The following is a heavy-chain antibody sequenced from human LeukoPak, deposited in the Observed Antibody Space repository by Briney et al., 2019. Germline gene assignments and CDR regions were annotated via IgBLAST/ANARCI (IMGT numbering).Heavy chain of an antibody. Sequence: GGSLRLSCAASGLTFRSYNMNWVRQAPGKRPEWVSSISSSSSYIYYADSVKGRFTISRDNAKNSLYLQMNSLRAEDTALYYCARGASRADYWGQGTLVTVSS. CDR2: ISSSSSYI. CDR3: ARGASRADY. V-gene: IGHV3-21*01. J-gene: IGHJ4*02. CDR1: GLTFRSYN.